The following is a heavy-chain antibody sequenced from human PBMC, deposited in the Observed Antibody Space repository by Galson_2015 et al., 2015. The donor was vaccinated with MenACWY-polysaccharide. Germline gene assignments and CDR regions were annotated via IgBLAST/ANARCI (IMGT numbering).Heavy chain of an antibody. CDR1: GFSLSTTEVG. J-gene: IGHJ4*02. V-gene: IGHV2-5*02. CDR2: IYRDDEK. CDR3: AHSRYFTNGVYYRGIADY. Sequence: PALVKPTQTLTLTCTFSGFSLSTTEVGVGWIRQSPGKALEWLAVIYRDDEKRYSPSLKTRLTITKDTSRSQVVLTMTNMDPVDTGTYYCAHSRYFTNGVYYRGIADYWGQGTLVTVSS. D-gene: IGHD2-8*01.